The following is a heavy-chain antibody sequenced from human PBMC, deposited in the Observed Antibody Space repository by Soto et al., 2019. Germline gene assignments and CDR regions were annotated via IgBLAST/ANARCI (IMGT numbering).Heavy chain of an antibody. J-gene: IGHJ6*02. V-gene: IGHV1-8*01. CDR1: GYTFTSYD. D-gene: IGHD2-21*02. CDR3: ARMAYCGGDCYYSHYYYGMDV. CDR2: MNPNSGNT. Sequence: QVQLVQSGAEVKKPGASVKVSCKASGYTFTSYDINWVRQATGQGLEWMGWMNPNSGNTGYAQKFQGRDNMTRNTSISTAYMELSSLRSEDTAVYYCARMAYCGGDCYYSHYYYGMDVWGQGTTVTVSS.